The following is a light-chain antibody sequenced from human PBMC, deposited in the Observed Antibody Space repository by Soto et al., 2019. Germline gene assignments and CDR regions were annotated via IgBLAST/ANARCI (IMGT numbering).Light chain of an antibody. V-gene: IGKV1-39*01. J-gene: IGKJ1*01. CDR1: QNIETY. CDR3: QQSYSSPRT. CDR2: VAP. Sequence: DIQMTQSPSSLSASVGDSVTITCRASQNIETYLNWYQVKPGKAPKLLLSVAPGFQGEVPSYFSGSGSGTDFTLTISGLHPEDFATYYCQQSYSSPRTFGQGTKVEIK.